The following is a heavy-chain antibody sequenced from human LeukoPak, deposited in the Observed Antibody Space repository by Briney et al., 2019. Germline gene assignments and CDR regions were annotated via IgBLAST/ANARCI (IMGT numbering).Heavy chain of an antibody. D-gene: IGHD6-6*01. J-gene: IGHJ5*02. Sequence: GGSLRLSCAASGFTFSSCGMHWVRQAPGKGLEWVAVIWYDGSNKYYADSVKGRFTISRDNSKNTLYLQMNSLRAEDTAVYYCAREASSSARGFDPWGQGTLVTVSS. CDR3: AREASSSARGFDP. V-gene: IGHV3-33*01. CDR1: GFTFSSCG. CDR2: IWYDGSNK.